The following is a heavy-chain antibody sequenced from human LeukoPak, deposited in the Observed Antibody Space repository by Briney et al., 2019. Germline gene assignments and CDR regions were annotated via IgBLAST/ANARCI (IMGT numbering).Heavy chain of an antibody. CDR3: ATHLVMSSIAARPPRFDY. CDR2: IRYDGSNK. V-gene: IGHV3-30*02. Sequence: GGSLRLSCAASGFTFSSYGMHWVRQAPGKGLEWVAFIRYDGSNKYYADSVKGRFTISRDNSKNTLYLQMNSLGAEDTAVYYCATHLVMSSIAARPPRFDYWGQGTLVTVSS. CDR1: GFTFSSYG. D-gene: IGHD6-6*01. J-gene: IGHJ4*02.